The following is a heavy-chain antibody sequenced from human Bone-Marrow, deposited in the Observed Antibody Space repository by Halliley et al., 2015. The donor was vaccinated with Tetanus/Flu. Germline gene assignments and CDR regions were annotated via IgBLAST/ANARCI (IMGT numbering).Heavy chain of an antibody. CDR3: GADRGHETGLLES. J-gene: IGHJ5*01. CDR2: IVVGSGLT. CDR1: GINVRTSV. Sequence: QMQLVQSGPEVKKTGTSVQVSCETSGINVRTSVVQWVRQRPGQGLEWIGWIVVGSGLTLYSRKFEDKVSIMRDVSLDTIVLNIHSLEDEDTAVYFCGADRGHETGLLESWGQGTLVIVSS. V-gene: IGHV1-58*01.